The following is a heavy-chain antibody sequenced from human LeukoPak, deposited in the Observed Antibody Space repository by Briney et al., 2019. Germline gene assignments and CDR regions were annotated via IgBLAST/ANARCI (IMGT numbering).Heavy chain of an antibody. D-gene: IGHD2-2*01. CDR3: ARGRTRGPGRGCSSTSCYLSFDY. J-gene: IGHJ4*02. CDR1: GFTVSSNY. V-gene: IGHV3-21*01. Sequence: PGGSLRLSCAASGFTVSSNYMSWVRQAPGKGLEWVSSISSSSSYIYYADSVKGRFTISRDNAKNSLYLQMNSLRAEDTAVYYCARGRTRGPGRGCSSTSCYLSFDYWGQGTLVTVSS. CDR2: ISSSSSYI.